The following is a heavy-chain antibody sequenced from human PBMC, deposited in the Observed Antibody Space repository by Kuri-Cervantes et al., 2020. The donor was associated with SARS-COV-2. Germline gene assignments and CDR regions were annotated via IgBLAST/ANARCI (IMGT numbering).Heavy chain of an antibody. CDR3: ARAPLSHSNAQPFWFDY. CDR2: ISSSSSTI. J-gene: IGHJ4*02. D-gene: IGHD4-11*01. V-gene: IGHV3-48*01. CDR1: GFTFSSYG. Sequence: GESLKISCAASGFTFSSYGMHWVRQAPGKGLEWVSYISSSSSTIYYADSVKGRFTVSRDNAKNSLYLQMNSLRAEDTAVYYCARAPLSHSNAQPFWFDYWGQGTLVTVSS.